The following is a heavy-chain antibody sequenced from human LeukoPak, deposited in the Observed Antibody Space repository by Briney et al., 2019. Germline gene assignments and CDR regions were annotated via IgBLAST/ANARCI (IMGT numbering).Heavy chain of an antibody. CDR2: MFDSVNT. CDR1: GGSLTSHF. V-gene: IGHV4-59*11. D-gene: IGHD5-18*01. J-gene: IGHJ4*02. CDR3: ATIKRGSIFGYFDF. Sequence: SETLSLTYTVSGGSLTSHFWSWIRQPPGRGLEWIAYMFDSVNTKDNPSLKSRLTLSADTSKNQFSLRLSSVTAADTAVYYCATIKRGSIFGYFDFWGQGIKVTVSS.